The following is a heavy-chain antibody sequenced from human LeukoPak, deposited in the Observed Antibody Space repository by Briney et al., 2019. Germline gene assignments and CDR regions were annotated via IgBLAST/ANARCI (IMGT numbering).Heavy chain of an antibody. D-gene: IGHD2-15*01. CDR2: IYYTGST. CDR1: GGSISSFY. Sequence: SETLSLTCTVSGGSISSFYWSWIRQPPGKGLEWIRYIYYTGSTNYNPSLKSRVTISVDTSKNQFSLKLSSVSAADTAVYYCARVVVAAGSNWFDSWGQGTLVTVSP. V-gene: IGHV4-59*01. J-gene: IGHJ5*01. CDR3: ARVVVAAGSNWFDS.